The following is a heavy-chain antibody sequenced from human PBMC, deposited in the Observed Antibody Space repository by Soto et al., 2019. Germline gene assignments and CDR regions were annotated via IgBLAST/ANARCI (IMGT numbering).Heavy chain of an antibody. J-gene: IGHJ6*02. CDR3: ARVARRGYSYGRYGLSTYGMDV. Sequence: QVQLQESGPGLVKPSQTLSLTCTVSGGSISSGDYYWSWIRQPPGKGLEWIGYIYYSGSTYYNPSLKSRVIISVDTSKNQFSLKLSSVTAADTAVYYCARVARRGYSYGRYGLSTYGMDVWGQGTTVTVSS. V-gene: IGHV4-30-4*01. CDR1: GGSISSGDYY. D-gene: IGHD5-18*01. CDR2: IYYSGST.